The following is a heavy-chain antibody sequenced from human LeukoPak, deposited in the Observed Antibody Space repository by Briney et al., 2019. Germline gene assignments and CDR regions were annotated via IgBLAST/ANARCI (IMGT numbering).Heavy chain of an antibody. V-gene: IGHV3-48*03. CDR1: GFSFSSYN. CDR2: ISSSGSTI. Sequence: GGSLRLSCAASGFSFSSYNMNWVRQAPGKGLEWVSYISSSGSTIYYADSVKGRFTISRDNAKNSLYLQMNSLRAEDTAVYYCARVGATSYGDYDYWGQGTLVTVSS. D-gene: IGHD4-17*01. J-gene: IGHJ4*02. CDR3: ARVGATSYGDYDY.